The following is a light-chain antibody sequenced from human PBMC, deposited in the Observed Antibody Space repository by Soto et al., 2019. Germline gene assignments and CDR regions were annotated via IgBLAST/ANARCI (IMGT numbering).Light chain of an antibody. J-gene: IGLJ1*01. Sequence: SYELTQPPSVSVSPGQTARITCSGDALPKQYAYWYQQKPGQAPVLVIYKDSGRPSGIPERFSGSSSGTTVTLTISGVQAEDEADYSCQSADSSGGFRGVFGAGTKVTVL. CDR1: ALPKQY. V-gene: IGLV3-25*02. CDR2: KDS. CDR3: QSADSSGGFRGV.